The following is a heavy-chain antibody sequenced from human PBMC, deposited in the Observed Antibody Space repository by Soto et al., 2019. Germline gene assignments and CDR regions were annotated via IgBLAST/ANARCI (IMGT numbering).Heavy chain of an antibody. CDR3: VRGANGWRGMDY. V-gene: IGHV3-74*01. J-gene: IGHJ4*02. Sequence: GGSLRLSCAPSGFTFSIYPIHWVRQAPGKGPVWVSRITEDGSGTTYADSVKGRFTVTRDNAKNTMYLQMSGLGAEDTAVYHCVRGANGWRGMDYWGQGTMVTVSS. CDR1: GFTFSIYP. CDR2: ITEDGSGT. D-gene: IGHD6-19*01.